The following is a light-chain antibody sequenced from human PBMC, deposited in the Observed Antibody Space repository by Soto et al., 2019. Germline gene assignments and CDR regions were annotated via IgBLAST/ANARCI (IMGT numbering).Light chain of an antibody. CDR2: AES. Sequence: DIQMTQSASSLSASVGDRVTITCRASQSISSYLNWYQQKPGKAPKILIYAESSLQSGVPSRLSGSGSGTDLNLTISSLQPEDFATYYCQKSYSTPLTFGGGTKVDIK. V-gene: IGKV1-39*01. CDR3: QKSYSTPLT. J-gene: IGKJ4*01. CDR1: QSISSY.